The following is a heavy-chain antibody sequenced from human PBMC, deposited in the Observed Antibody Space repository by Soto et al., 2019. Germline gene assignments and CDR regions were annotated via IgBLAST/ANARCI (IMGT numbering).Heavy chain of an antibody. V-gene: IGHV3-64D*06. CDR3: VKDLDYYDRSSDYYEGYFDS. CDR2: ISSDGGRT. CDR1: NFTASSYV. J-gene: IGHJ4*01. Sequence: GGNMRHSCTTFNFTASSYVMNSDRQTHGQGQEFVSAISSDGGRTYYADPTKGRFTVARDNTQNTLYFQMSSLRTEDTAVYYCVKDLDYYDRSSDYYEGYFDSWGHGT. D-gene: IGHD3-22*01.